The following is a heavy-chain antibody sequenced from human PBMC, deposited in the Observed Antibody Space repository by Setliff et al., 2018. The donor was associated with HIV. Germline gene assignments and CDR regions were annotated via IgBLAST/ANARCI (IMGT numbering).Heavy chain of an antibody. V-gene: IGHV1-8*02. CDR2: MNPNSGNT. CDR3: ARGFGSYYRIESGQYFDY. J-gene: IGHJ4*01. D-gene: IGHD1-26*01. CDR1: GYTFTSYD. Sequence: ASVKVSCKASGYTFTSYDINWVRQATGQGLEWMGWMNPNSGNTGYAQKFQGRVTMTRNTSISTAYMELSSLRSEDTAVYYCARGFGSYYRIESGQYFDYWGHGTLVTVSS.